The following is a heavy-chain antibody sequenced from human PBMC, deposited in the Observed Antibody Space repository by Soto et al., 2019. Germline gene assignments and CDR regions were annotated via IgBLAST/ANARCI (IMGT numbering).Heavy chain of an antibody. CDR3: AKDGSSGGYVGFQH. D-gene: IGHD6-19*01. CDR2: ISYDGSNK. Sequence: QVQLVESGGGVVQPGRSLRLSCAASGFTFSSYGMHWVRQAPGKGLEWVADISYDGSNKYYADSVKGRFTISRDNSKKSRDLQMNRLRDKDTAVYYCAKDGSSGGYVGFQHWGQGTLVAVSA. CDR1: GFTFSSYG. V-gene: IGHV3-30*18. J-gene: IGHJ1*01.